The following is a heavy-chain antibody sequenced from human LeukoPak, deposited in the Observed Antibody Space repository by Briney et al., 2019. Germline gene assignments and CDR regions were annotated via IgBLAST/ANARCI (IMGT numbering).Heavy chain of an antibody. D-gene: IGHD2-15*01. Sequence: GGSLRLSCAASGFIFSSYSMSWVRQAPGKGLEWVSVISKNGGTAYYADSVRGRFTISRDNSKNTLYLQMNSLRAEDTAVYYCSNRSHYFDIWGQGTMVTVSS. CDR3: SNRSHYFDI. CDR1: GFIFSSYS. J-gene: IGHJ3*02. V-gene: IGHV3-23*01. CDR2: ISKNGGTA.